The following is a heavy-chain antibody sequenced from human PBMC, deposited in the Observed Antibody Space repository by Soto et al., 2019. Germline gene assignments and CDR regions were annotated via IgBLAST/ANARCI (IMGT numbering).Heavy chain of an antibody. J-gene: IGHJ4*02. CDR2: IYPGDSDT. CDR1: GYSFTSYW. CDR3: AVWYSSGWYYFDY. V-gene: IGHV5-51*01. D-gene: IGHD6-19*01. Sequence: LGESLKISCKGSGYSFTSYWIGWVRQMPGKGLEWMGIIYPGDSDTRYSPSFQGQVTISADKSISTAYLQWSSLKASDTAMYYCAVWYSSGWYYFDYWGQGTLVTVSS.